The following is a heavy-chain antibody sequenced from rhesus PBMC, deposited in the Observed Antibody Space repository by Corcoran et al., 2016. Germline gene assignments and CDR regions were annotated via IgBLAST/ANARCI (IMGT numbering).Heavy chain of an antibody. CDR3: ARREVTTGVGDY. CDR2: IGGSSGNP. Sequence: QVQLQESGPELVKPSETLSLTCAVSGGSISSNYWSWIRQPPGKGLEWIGYIGGSSGNPNHNPSLKWRVTISTDTSKNQFSLKLSSVTAADTAVYYCARREVTTGVGDYWGQGVLVTVSS. D-gene: IGHD4-23*01. V-gene: IGHV4-165*01. J-gene: IGHJ4*01. CDR1: GGSISSNY.